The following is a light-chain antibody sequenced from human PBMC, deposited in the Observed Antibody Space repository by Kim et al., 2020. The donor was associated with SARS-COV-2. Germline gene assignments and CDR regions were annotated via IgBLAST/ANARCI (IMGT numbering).Light chain of an antibody. Sequence: EIVMTQSPATLSVSVGERAALSCRASQSVSSYLAWYQQKPGQAPRLLIYDASTRATGIPARFSGSGSGTEFTLTISSLQSEDFAVYYCQQYNNWFTFGQGTKLEI. CDR3: QQYNNWFT. J-gene: IGKJ2*01. CDR1: QSVSSY. CDR2: DAS. V-gene: IGKV3-15*01.